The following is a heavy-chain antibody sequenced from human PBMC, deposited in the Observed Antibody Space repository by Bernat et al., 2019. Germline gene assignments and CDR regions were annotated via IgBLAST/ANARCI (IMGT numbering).Heavy chain of an antibody. D-gene: IGHD3-10*01. J-gene: IGHJ6*02. CDR1: GFTFDDYA. CDR3: ARDPSYGSGSWDYGMDV. V-gene: IGHV3-20*01. CDR2: FSWNGCST. Sequence: EVQLVESGGGVVRPGGSLRLSCVVSGFTFDDYAMSWVRQAPGKGLEWVYGFSWNGCSTAYADPVKGRFTISRDNSKNSLYLQMNSLRAEDTAVYHCARDPSYGSGSWDYGMDVWGQGTTVTVSS.